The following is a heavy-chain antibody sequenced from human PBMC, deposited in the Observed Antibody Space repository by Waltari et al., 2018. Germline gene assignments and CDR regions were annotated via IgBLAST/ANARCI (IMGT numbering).Heavy chain of an antibody. CDR3: AREEYGSGLYGNY. D-gene: IGHD6-19*01. Sequence: VQLVESGGGLIQPGGSLRLSCAASGFTVSSNYMSWVRQAPGKGLEWVSVIYSGGSTYYADSVKGRFTISRDNSKNTLYLQMNSLRAEDTAVYYCAREEYGSGLYGNYWGQGTLVTVSS. CDR1: GFTVSSNY. V-gene: IGHV3-53*01. CDR2: IYSGGST. J-gene: IGHJ4*02.